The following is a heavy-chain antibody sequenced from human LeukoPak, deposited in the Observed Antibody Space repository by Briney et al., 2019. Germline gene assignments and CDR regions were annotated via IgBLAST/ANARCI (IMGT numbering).Heavy chain of an antibody. Sequence: SVNLSCKASGGTFSSYAISWVRQAPGQGLEWMGGIIPIFGTANYAQKFQGRVTITTDESTSTAYMELSSLRSEDTAVYYCARAYYDSSGWFGDYWGQGTLVTVSS. D-gene: IGHD3-22*01. CDR1: GGTFSSYA. CDR3: ARAYYDSSGWFGDY. J-gene: IGHJ4*02. CDR2: IIPIFGTA. V-gene: IGHV1-69*05.